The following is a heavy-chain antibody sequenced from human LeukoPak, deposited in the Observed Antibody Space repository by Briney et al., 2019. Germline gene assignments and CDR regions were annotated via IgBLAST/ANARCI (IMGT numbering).Heavy chain of an antibody. D-gene: IGHD2-2*01. CDR2: IYYSGST. Sequence: SETLSLTCTVSGGSSSSYYWSWIRQPPGKGLEWIGYIYYSGSTNYNPSLKSRVTISVDTSKNQFSLKLSSVTAADTAVYYCARDYCTSTSCHFDYWGQGTLVTVSS. J-gene: IGHJ4*02. CDR1: GGSSSSYY. CDR3: ARDYCTSTSCHFDY. V-gene: IGHV4-59*01.